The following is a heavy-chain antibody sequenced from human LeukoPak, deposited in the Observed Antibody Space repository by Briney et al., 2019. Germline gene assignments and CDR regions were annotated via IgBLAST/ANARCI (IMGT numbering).Heavy chain of an antibody. Sequence: PGGSLRLSCAASGFTVSRKYMSWVRQAPGKGLEWVSVIYSGGNTYYTDSVKGRFTISRDSSKNTLYLQMNSLRAEDTAVYYCATRPSGDYPYFDYWGQGTLVTVSS. CDR1: GFTVSRKY. D-gene: IGHD4-17*01. CDR2: IYSGGNT. CDR3: ATRPSGDYPYFDY. J-gene: IGHJ4*02. V-gene: IGHV3-66*01.